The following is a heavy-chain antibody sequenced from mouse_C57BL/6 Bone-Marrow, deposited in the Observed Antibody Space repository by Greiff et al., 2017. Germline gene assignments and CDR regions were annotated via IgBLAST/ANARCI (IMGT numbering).Heavy chain of an antibody. J-gene: IGHJ2*01. D-gene: IGHD1-1*01. V-gene: IGHV5-17*01. Sequence: EVKLVESGGGLVKPGGSLKLSCAASGFTFSDYGMHWVRQAPEKGLEWVAYISSGSSTIYYADTVKGRFTISRDNAKNTLFLQMTSLRSEDTAMYYCARRDYYGSSLFDYWGQGTTLTVSS. CDR3: ARRDYYGSSLFDY. CDR2: ISSGSSTI. CDR1: GFTFSDYG.